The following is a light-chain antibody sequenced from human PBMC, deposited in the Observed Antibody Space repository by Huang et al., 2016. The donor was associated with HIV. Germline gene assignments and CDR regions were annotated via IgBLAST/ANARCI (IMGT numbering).Light chain of an antibody. CDR1: QTVTNNY. Sequence: IVLTQSPDTLSLSPGERATLSCRASQTVTNNYLAWYQQRPGQATRLLIYGASTRATGIPDRFSGSGSGTDFTLIISRLEPKDFVVYYCQQFGSSPPYSFGQGTKLEIK. J-gene: IGKJ2*03. CDR2: GAS. V-gene: IGKV3-20*01. CDR3: QQFGSSPPYS.